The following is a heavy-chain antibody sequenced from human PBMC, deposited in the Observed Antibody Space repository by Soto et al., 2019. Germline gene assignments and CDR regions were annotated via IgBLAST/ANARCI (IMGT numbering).Heavy chain of an antibody. D-gene: IGHD5-18*01. Sequence: EVQLVESGGGLVKPGGSLRLSCAASGFTFSSYSMNWVRQAPGKGLEWVSSISSSSSYIYYADSVKGRFTISRDNAKNSLYLQMTSLRAEDMAVYYCARDQPGYSYGYGLGYWGQGTLVTVSS. V-gene: IGHV3-21*01. CDR2: ISSSSSYI. CDR1: GFTFSSYS. CDR3: ARDQPGYSYGYGLGY. J-gene: IGHJ4*02.